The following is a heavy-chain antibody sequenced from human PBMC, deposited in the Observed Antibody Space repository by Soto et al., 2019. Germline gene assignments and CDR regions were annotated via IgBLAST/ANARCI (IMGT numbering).Heavy chain of an antibody. D-gene: IGHD3-16*01. CDR1: GGSLNISC. CDR2: ICYSGST. V-gene: IGHV4-59*01. CDR3: ARGAYYVSP. J-gene: IGHJ5*02. Sequence: LETLSLTCTVSGGSLNISCWSWIRQPPGKGLEWIGFICYSGSTKYNPSLESRVTMSVDPSKNYFSPKVSSVTAADTAVYYCARGAYYVSPWGHGTLVTVSS.